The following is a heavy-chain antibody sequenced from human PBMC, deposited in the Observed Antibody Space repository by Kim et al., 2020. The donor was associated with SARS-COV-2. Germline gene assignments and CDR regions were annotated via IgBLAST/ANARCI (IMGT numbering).Heavy chain of an antibody. J-gene: IGHJ4*02. CDR1: GGSISGGHYY. V-gene: IGHV4-31*03. Sequence: SETLSLTCTVSGGSISGGHYYWTWIRQHPGEGLEWIGYMHYSGSASFNPSLKSRVSILVDTSKNQFSLKVTSVTAADTAVYYCARHVGGTSQFDYCGQGTQVTVSS. CDR2: MHYSGSA. CDR3: ARHVGGTSQFDY. D-gene: IGHD1-26*01.